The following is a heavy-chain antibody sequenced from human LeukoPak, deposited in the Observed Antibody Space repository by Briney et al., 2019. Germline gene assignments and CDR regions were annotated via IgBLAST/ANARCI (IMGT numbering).Heavy chain of an antibody. V-gene: IGHV4-34*01. Sequence: SETLSPTCAVYGGSFSGYYWSWIRQPPGKGLEWIGEINHSGSTNYNPSLKSRVTIAVDTSKNQFSLKLSSVTAADTAVYYCARAPEVVAATPNYYYGMDVWGQGTTVTVSS. D-gene: IGHD2-15*01. CDR1: GGSFSGYY. CDR3: ARAPEVVAATPNYYYGMDV. CDR2: INHSGST. J-gene: IGHJ6*02.